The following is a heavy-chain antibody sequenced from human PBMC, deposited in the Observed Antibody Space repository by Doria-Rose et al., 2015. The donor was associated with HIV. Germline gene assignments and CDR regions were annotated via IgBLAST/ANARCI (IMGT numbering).Heavy chain of an antibody. CDR2: IYQNGNT. CDR3: AASPANHFSGMGV. D-gene: IGHD2-8*01. J-gene: IGHJ6*02. Sequence: QVQLQQWGPGVVRPSETLSLTCTVSGGSLSGHFWSWIRQPPGKGLEWIGYIYQNGNTDYSHSLKSRVAISLVRPQNQFSLRLTSVTAADTAVYYCAASPANHFSGMGVWGQGTTVVVSS. V-gene: IGHV4-59*11. CDR1: GGSLSGHF.